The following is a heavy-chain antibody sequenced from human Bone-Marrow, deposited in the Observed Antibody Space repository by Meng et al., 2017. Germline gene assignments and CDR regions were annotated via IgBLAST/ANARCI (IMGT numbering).Heavy chain of an antibody. Sequence: GESLKISCAASGFTFSNAWMTWVRQAPGKGLEWIGRMKSKTDGGTTDYAAPVKGRFTISRDDSKNTLYLQMNSLKTEDTAVYYCTTVFGVVVVAARQDAFDIWGQGTMVTVSS. V-gene: IGHV3-15*01. CDR2: MKSKTDGGTT. J-gene: IGHJ3*02. D-gene: IGHD2-15*01. CDR3: TTVFGVVVVAARQDAFDI. CDR1: GFTFSNAW.